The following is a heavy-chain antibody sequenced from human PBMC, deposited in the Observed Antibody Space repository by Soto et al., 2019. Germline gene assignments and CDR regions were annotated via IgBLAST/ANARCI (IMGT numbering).Heavy chain of an antibody. Sequence: QIHLVQSGAEVKMPGASVKVSCMASGYIFSDYGISWVRQAPGQGLEWMGWISVDNGNTNIAQKFQGRVSMTTDTSTSTAYKELRSLRSDDTAVYYCARYLPFGSGTYFNYFDYWGQGTLVTVSS. J-gene: IGHJ4*02. CDR3: ARYLPFGSGTYFNYFDY. CDR2: ISVDNGNT. D-gene: IGHD3-10*01. V-gene: IGHV1-18*01. CDR1: GYIFSDYG.